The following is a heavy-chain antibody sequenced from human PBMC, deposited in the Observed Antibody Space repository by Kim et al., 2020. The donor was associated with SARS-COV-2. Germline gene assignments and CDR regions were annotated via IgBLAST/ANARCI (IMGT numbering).Heavy chain of an antibody. J-gene: IGHJ4*02. V-gene: IGHV1-46*01. D-gene: IGHD6-19*01. CDR3: ARGYSDGWYGYSDY. CDR2: INPSDGST. Sequence: ASVKVSCKASGYTFTNYYMHWVRQAPGQGLEWTGIINPSDGSTKYAQKFQGRVTMTRDSSTTTVYMDLSSLRSEDTAVYYCARGYSDGWYGYSDYWGQGT. CDR1: GYTFTNYY.